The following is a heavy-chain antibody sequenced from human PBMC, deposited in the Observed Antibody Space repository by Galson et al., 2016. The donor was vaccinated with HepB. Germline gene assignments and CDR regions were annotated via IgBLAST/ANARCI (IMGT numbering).Heavy chain of an antibody. Sequence: SLRLSCAASGFTFNNYAMTWVRQAPGKGLEWVSAISGSGGSAYYADSVKGRFTISRDNSKNPLYLQMNSLRADDTAVYYFAKANWCCGGGGTCSDFDYWGLGTLLTVSS. J-gene: IGHJ4*02. CDR1: GFTFNNYA. D-gene: IGHD2-15*01. V-gene: IGHV3-23*01. CDR3: AKANWCCGGGGTCSDFDY. CDR2: ISGSGGSA.